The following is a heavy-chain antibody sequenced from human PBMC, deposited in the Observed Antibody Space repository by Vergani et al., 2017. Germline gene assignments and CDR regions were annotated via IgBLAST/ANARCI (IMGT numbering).Heavy chain of an antibody. J-gene: IGHJ4*02. Sequence: QVQLQESGPGLVKPSQTLSLTCTVSGGSISSGGYYWSWIRQHPGKGLEWIGYIYYSGSTYYNPSLKSRVTISVDTSKNQFSLKLSSVTAADTAVYYCAKARSVDFRVVVPAAPLDYWGQGTLVTVSS. D-gene: IGHD2-2*01. V-gene: IGHV4-31*03. CDR1: GGSISSGGYY. CDR2: IYYSGST. CDR3: AKARSVDFRVVVPAAPLDY.